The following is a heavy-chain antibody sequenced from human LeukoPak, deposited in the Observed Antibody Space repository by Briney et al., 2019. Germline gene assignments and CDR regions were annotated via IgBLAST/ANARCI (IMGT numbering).Heavy chain of an antibody. V-gene: IGHV3-15*01. Sequence: PGGSLRLSCAASGFTFSNAWMSWVRQAPGKGLEWVGRIKSKTDGGTTDYAAPVKGRFTIPRDDSKNTLYLQMNSLKTEDTAVYYCTTTAIVGATTIDYWGQGTLVTVSS. D-gene: IGHD1-26*01. J-gene: IGHJ4*02. CDR2: IKSKTDGGTT. CDR3: TTTAIVGATTIDY. CDR1: GFTFSNAW.